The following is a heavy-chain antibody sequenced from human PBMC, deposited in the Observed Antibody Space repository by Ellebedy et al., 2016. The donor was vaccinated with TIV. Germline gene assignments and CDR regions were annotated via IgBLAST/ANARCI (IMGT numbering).Heavy chain of an antibody. CDR1: GFTVSSNY. CDR3: ARHCSGGSCSHHAFDI. D-gene: IGHD2-15*01. V-gene: IGHV3-66*04. Sequence: GESLKISCAASGFTVSSNYMSWVRKAPGKGLEWVSVIYSGGSTYYADSVKGRFTMSRDNSKNTLYLQMNSLRAEDTAVYYCARHCSGGSCSHHAFDIWGQGTMVTVSS. J-gene: IGHJ3*02. CDR2: IYSGGST.